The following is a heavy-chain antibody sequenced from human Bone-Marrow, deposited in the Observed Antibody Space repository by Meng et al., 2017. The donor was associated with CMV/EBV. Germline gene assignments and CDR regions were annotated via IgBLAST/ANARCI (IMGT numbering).Heavy chain of an antibody. J-gene: IGHJ6*02. CDR3: ARGPGGYPLLYYYYGMDV. V-gene: IGHV4-59*01. CDR1: GGSTSSYY. D-gene: IGHD3-16*02. Sequence: GSLRPSCTVAGGSTSSYYWSWIRQPPGKGLEWIGYTYYSGRTNYNPSLKSRVTISVDTSKNQFSLKLSSATVADTAVYYCARGPGGYPLLYYYYGMDVWGQGTTVTVSS. CDR2: TYYSGRT.